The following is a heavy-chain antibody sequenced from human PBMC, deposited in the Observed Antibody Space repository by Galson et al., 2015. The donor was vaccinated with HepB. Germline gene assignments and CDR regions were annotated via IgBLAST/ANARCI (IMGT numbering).Heavy chain of an antibody. D-gene: IGHD1-26*01. CDR1: GGTFSSYA. CDR3: ARGGIVGAWRMIHFQH. V-gene: IGHV1-69*13. CDR2: IIPIFGTA. J-gene: IGHJ1*01. Sequence: SVKVSCKASGGTFSSYAISWVRQAPGQGLEWMGGIIPIFGTANYAQKFQGRVTITADESTSTAYMELSSLRSEDTAVYYCARGGIVGAWRMIHFQHWGQGTLVTVSS.